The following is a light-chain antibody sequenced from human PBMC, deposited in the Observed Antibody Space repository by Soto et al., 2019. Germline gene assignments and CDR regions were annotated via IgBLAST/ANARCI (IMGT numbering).Light chain of an antibody. CDR2: VAS. CDR1: QSISRY. V-gene: IGKV1-39*01. J-gene: IGKJ5*01. CDR3: QQSYGTPIT. Sequence: DIQMTQSPSSLSASVGDRVTITCRASQSISRYLNWYQQKPGKAPNLLIYVASSLQSEVTSRCSGSGSGTDFTLTITSRQPEDFATYYCQQSYGTPITFGQGTRLEIK.